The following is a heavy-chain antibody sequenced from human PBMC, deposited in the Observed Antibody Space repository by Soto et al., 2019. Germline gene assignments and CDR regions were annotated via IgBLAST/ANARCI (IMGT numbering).Heavy chain of an antibody. CDR3: AKSRCSGTTCYSPFDY. CDR2: ISGSGGST. J-gene: IGHJ4*02. D-gene: IGHD2-2*01. V-gene: IGHV3-23*01. CDR1: GFTFSSYA. Sequence: EVQLSESGGGLVQPGGSLRLSCGASGFTFSSYAMGWVRQAPGNGLEWVSVISGSGGSTYYADSVKGRFSISRDNSKNTVYLQMSNLRAEDTAVYYCAKSRCSGTTCYSPFDYWGQGTVVTVSS.